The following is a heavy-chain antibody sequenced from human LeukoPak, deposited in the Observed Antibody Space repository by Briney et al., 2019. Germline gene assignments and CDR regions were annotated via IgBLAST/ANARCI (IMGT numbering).Heavy chain of an antibody. CDR3: ARHWSAAWFAY. V-gene: IGHV5-51*01. CDR2: FNPRDSTT. Sequence: GESLKISCRASGYIFSNYWIAWVRQMPGKGLEWVWIFNPRDSTTRYSPSFQGRVTFSADNSISTAYLQWRNLRASDTAVYYCARHWSAAWFAYWGQGTQVTVSS. J-gene: IGHJ4*02. CDR1: GYIFSNYW. D-gene: IGHD3-3*01.